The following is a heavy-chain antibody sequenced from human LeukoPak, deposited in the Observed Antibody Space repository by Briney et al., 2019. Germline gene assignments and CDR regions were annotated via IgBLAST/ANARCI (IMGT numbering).Heavy chain of an antibody. D-gene: IGHD3-22*01. J-gene: IGHJ4*02. CDR3: ASTSPRGDSSGYYYVD. CDR2: FIPIFGTA. CDR1: GGTFSSYA. V-gene: IGHV1-69*05. Sequence: SVKVSCKASGGTFSSYAISWVRQAPGQGLEWMGGFIPIFGTANYAQKFQGRATITTDESTSTAYMELSSLRSEDTAVYYCASTSPRGDSSGYYYVDWGQGTLVTVSS.